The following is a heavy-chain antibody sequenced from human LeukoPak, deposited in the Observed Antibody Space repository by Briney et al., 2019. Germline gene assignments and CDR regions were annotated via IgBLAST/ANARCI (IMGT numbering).Heavy chain of an antibody. D-gene: IGHD3-22*01. CDR3: ARDDYDSSGYRWFDP. CDR2: IYYSGSA. Sequence: SETLSLTCAVSGGSISSGGYSWSWIRQPPGKGLEWIGYIYYSGSAYYNPSLKSRVTISVDTSKNQFSLKLSSVTAADTAVYYCARDDYDSSGYRWFDPWGQGTLVTVSS. J-gene: IGHJ5*02. V-gene: IGHV4-30-4*07. CDR1: GGSISSGGYS.